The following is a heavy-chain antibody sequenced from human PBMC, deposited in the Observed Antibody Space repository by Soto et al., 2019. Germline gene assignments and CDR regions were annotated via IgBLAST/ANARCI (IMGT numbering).Heavy chain of an antibody. CDR3: AQSPRSSIAARD. CDR1: GFTFSSYG. V-gene: IGHV3-30*03. CDR2: ISYDGSNK. J-gene: IGHJ4*02. D-gene: IGHD6-6*01. Sequence: GGSLRLSCAASGFTFSSYGMHWVRQAPGKGLEWVAVISYDGSNKYYADSVKGRFTISRDNSKNTLYLQMNSLRAEDTAVYYCAQSPRSSIAARDWGQGTLVTVSS.